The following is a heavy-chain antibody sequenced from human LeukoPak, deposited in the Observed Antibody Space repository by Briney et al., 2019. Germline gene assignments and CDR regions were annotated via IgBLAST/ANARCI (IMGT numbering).Heavy chain of an antibody. CDR3: ARPGGYSSPTYFDY. CDR2: ISSSSSYI. Sequence: GGSLRLSCAASGFTFSSYSMNWVRQAPGEGLEWVSSISSSSSYIYYADSVKGRFTISRDNAKNSLYLQMNSLRAEDTAVYYCARPGGYSSPTYFDYWGQGTLVTVSS. CDR1: GFTFSSYS. V-gene: IGHV3-21*01. J-gene: IGHJ4*02. D-gene: IGHD6-13*01.